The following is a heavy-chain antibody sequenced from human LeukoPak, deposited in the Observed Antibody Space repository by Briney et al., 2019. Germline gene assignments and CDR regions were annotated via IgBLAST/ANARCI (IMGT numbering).Heavy chain of an antibody. CDR3: ARDKAYGAGGMDV. V-gene: IGHV3-30*03. J-gene: IGHJ6*04. D-gene: IGHD4-17*01. CDR1: GFTFSSYG. Sequence: GRSLRLSCAASGFTFSSYGMHWVRQAPGKGLEWVAVISYDGSNKYYADSVKGRFTISRDNSKNTLYLQMNSLRAEDTAVYYCARDKAYGAGGMDVWGKGTTVTVSS. CDR2: ISYDGSNK.